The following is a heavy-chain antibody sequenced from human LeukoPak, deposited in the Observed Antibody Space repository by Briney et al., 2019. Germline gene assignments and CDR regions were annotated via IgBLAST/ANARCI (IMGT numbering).Heavy chain of an antibody. CDR3: AKGSGSGSYYNVDFDY. CDR2: ISGSGGST. D-gene: IGHD3-10*01. V-gene: IGHV3-23*01. J-gene: IGHJ4*02. Sequence: GGSLRLSCAASGFTFSSYELNWVRQAPGKGLEWVSAISGSGGSTYYADSVKGRFTISRDNSKNTLYLQMNSLRAEDTAVYYCAKGSGSGSYYNVDFDYWGQGTLVTVSS. CDR1: GFTFSSYE.